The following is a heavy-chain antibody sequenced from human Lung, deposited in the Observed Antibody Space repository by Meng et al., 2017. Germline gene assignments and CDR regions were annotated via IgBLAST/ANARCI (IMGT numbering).Heavy chain of an antibody. J-gene: IGHJ2*01. CDR3: ARDKPPNDV. V-gene: IGHV3-30*01. CDR1: GFTFNTYA. CDR2: MSFDGAQI. Sequence: QVGLAGAGGGVVQPGGSLRLSCAASGFTFNTYAMHWVRQAPGKGLEWVSLMSFDGAQIYYSDSVRGRFTISRDNSKNTLYLQMNSLRAEDTAVYYCARDKPPNDVWGRGTLVTVSS.